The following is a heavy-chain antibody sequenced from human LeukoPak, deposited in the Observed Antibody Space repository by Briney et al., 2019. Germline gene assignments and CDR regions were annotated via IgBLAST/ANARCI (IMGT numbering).Heavy chain of an antibody. V-gene: IGHV1-69*06. CDR2: IIPIFGTA. CDR1: GGTFSSYA. J-gene: IGHJ6*03. D-gene: IGHD3-9*01. Sequence: GASVKVSCKASGGTFSSYAISWVRQAPGQGLEWMGGIIPIFGTANYAQKFQGRVTITADKSTSTAYMELSSLRSEDTAVYYCARDNYDILTGYRSPGHYYYMDVWGKGTTVTVSS. CDR3: ARDNYDILTGYRSPGHYYYMDV.